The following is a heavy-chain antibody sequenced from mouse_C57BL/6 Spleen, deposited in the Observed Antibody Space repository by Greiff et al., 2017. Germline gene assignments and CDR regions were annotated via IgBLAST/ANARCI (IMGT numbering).Heavy chain of an antibody. Sequence: QVHVKQPGTELVKPGASVKLSCKASGYTFTSYWMHWVKQRPGQGLEWIGNINPSNGGTNYNEKFKSKATLTVDKSSSTAYMQLSSLTSEDSAVYYCARLNSNYYFDYWGQGTTLTVSS. J-gene: IGHJ2*01. V-gene: IGHV1-53*01. CDR3: ARLNSNYYFDY. CDR1: GYTFTSYW. D-gene: IGHD2-5*01. CDR2: INPSNGGT.